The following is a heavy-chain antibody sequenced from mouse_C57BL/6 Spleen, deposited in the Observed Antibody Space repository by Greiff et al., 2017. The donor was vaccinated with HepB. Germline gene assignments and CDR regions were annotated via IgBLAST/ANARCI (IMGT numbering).Heavy chain of an antibody. Sequence: QVQLQQPGAELVRPGSSVKLSCKASGYTFTSYWMHWVKQRPIQGLEWIGNIDPSDSETHYNQKFKDKATLTVDKSSSTAYMQLSSLTSEDSAVYYCAREGLPGGYFDVWGTGTTVTVAS. V-gene: IGHV1-52*01. CDR2: IDPSDSET. D-gene: IGHD2-4*01. CDR1: GYTFTSYW. J-gene: IGHJ1*03. CDR3: AREGLPGGYFDV.